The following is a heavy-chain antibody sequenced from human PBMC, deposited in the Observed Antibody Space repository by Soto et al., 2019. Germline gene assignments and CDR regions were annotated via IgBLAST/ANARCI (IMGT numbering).Heavy chain of an antibody. D-gene: IGHD6-19*01. CDR2: INAGNGNT. CDR1: GYTFTSHA. J-gene: IGHJ4*02. V-gene: IGHV1-3*01. CDR3: ARDSSGWPLY. Sequence: GASVKVSCKASGYTFTSHAMHWVRQAPGQGLEWMGWINAGNGNTKYAQKFQGRVTMTTDTSTSTAYMELRSLRSDDTAVYYCARDSSGWPLYWGQGTLVTVSS.